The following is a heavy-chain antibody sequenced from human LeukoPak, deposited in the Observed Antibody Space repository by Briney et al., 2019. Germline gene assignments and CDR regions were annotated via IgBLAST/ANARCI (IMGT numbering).Heavy chain of an antibody. Sequence: SVRVSCMASGGTFNSYGISWGPQAPGQGFEWMARIIPLYGTVNSAQNFQGRVTIPADKSTNSAYMELDSLRSDDTAIYFCARDHTTSWYPDYFDYWGQGTLVTVSS. J-gene: IGHJ4*02. D-gene: IGHD6-13*01. V-gene: IGHV1-69*06. CDR2: IIPLYGTV. CDR1: GGTFNSYG. CDR3: ARDHTTSWYPDYFDY.